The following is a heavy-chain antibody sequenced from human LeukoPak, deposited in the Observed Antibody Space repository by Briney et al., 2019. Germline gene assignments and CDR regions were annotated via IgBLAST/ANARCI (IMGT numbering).Heavy chain of an antibody. V-gene: IGHV3-9*01. D-gene: IGHD3-22*01. J-gene: IGHJ3*02. Sequence: TGRSLRHSCAASGFTFDDYAMHWVRQAPGKGLEWVSGISWNSGSVGYADSVKGRFTISRDNAKNSLYLQMNSLRAEDTALYYCAKVEGTYYYDSSGSRGAFDIWGQGTMVTVSS. CDR2: ISWNSGSV. CDR1: GFTFDDYA. CDR3: AKVEGTYYYDSSGSRGAFDI.